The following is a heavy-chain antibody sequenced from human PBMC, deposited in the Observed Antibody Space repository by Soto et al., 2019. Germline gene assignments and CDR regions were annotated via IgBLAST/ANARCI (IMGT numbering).Heavy chain of an antibody. CDR3: ARRYGDCFDY. V-gene: IGHV4-59*08. J-gene: IGHJ4*02. Sequence: SETLSLTCAVSGDSISNNYWSWIRQTPGKGLEWIGYIYDSGSTNYNPSLKSRVTISVDTSRNQFSLKLNSVTAADTAVYYCARRYGDCFDYWGQGTLVTVSS. D-gene: IGHD4-17*01. CDR1: GDSISNNY. CDR2: IYDSGST.